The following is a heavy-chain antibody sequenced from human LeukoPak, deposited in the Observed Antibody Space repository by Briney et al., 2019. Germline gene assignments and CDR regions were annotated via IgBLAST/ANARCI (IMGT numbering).Heavy chain of an antibody. J-gene: IGHJ4*02. Sequence: ASVKVSCKASGGTFSSYAISWVRQAPGQGLEWMGWINPNSGNTGYAQKFQGRVTMTRNTSISTAYMELSSLRSEDTAVYYCARAKWPIAAVGMPDYWGQGTLVTVSS. V-gene: IGHV1-8*02. D-gene: IGHD6-13*01. CDR2: INPNSGNT. CDR1: GGTFSSYA. CDR3: ARAKWPIAAVGMPDY.